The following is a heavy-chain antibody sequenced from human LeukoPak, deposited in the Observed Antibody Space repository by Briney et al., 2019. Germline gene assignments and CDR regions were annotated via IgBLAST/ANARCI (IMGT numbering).Heavy chain of an antibody. J-gene: IGHJ5*02. CDR1: GGSISSGGYY. CDR3: ASAHIVVVPAAIGAWFDP. V-gene: IGHV4-30-2*01. Sequence: SQTLSLTCTVSGGSISSGGYYWSWIRQPPGKGLEWIGYIYHSGSTYYNPSLKSRVTISVDRSKNQFSLKLSSVTAADTAMYYCASAHIVVVPAAIGAWFDPWGQGTLVTVSS. CDR2: IYHSGST. D-gene: IGHD2-2*01.